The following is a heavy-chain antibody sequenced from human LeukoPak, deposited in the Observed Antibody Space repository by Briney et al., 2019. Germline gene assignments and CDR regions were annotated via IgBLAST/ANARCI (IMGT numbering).Heavy chain of an antibody. Sequence: GGSLRLSCAASGFTFSSYAMSWVRQAPGKGLEWVSSISYRSTDIEYADSVKGRFTISRDDSKNTLYLQMNSLRAEDTAVYYCAHLGDSVLWGQGTLVTVSS. CDR2: ISYRSTDI. V-gene: IGHV3-23*01. CDR3: AHLGDSVL. D-gene: IGHD3-16*01. J-gene: IGHJ4*02. CDR1: GFTFSSYA.